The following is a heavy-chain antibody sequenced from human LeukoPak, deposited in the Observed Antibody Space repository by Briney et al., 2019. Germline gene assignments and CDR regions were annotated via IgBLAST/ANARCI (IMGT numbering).Heavy chain of an antibody. Sequence: PSETLSLTCTVSGGSISSKNYYWGWIRQPPGKGLEWLGSIDHNGNTYYNPSLKSRVTISVDTPKNQFSLKLSSLTAADTAMYYCARGRSSMVRGYYYYYMDVWGKGTTVTISS. CDR2: IDHNGNT. J-gene: IGHJ6*03. CDR3: ARGRSSMVRGYYYYYMDV. CDR1: GGSISSKNYY. D-gene: IGHD3-10*01. V-gene: IGHV4-39*02.